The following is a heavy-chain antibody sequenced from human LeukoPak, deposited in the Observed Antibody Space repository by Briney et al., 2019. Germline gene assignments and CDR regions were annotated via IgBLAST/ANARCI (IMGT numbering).Heavy chain of an antibody. V-gene: IGHV3-33*06. J-gene: IGHJ5*02. CDR3: AKDGALWFGELSWFDP. CDR2: IWYDGSNK. D-gene: IGHD3-10*01. CDR1: GFTFSSYG. Sequence: PGGSLRLSCAAAGFTFSSYGMHWVRQAPGKGLEWVAVIWYDGSNKYYADSVKGRFTISRDNSKNKLYLKMNSLRAEDTAVYYCAKDGALWFGELSWFDPWGQGTLVTVSS.